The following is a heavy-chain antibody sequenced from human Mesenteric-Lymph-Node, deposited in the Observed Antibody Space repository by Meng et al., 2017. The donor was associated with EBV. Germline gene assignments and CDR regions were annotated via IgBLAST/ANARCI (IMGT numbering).Heavy chain of an antibody. CDR3: ARDRDAYNYYFDY. D-gene: IGHD5-24*01. CDR1: GDTFSTYA. CDR2: IIPLFGPP. V-gene: IGHV1-69*01. J-gene: IGHJ4*02. Sequence: QVQLVQSGGEVKKPGSSVKVSCKTSGDTFSTYAIPWVRQAPGQGPEWMGGIIPLFGPPNYAQKFQGRVTIIADESTNTAYMELSSLRSEDTAVYYCARDRDAYNYYFDYWGQGTLVTVSS.